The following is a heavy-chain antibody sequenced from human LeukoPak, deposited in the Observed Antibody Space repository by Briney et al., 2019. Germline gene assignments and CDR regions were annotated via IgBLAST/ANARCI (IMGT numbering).Heavy chain of an antibody. CDR1: GFTFSSYA. CDR3: ARGWGGYCSSTSCYPLYFDY. J-gene: IGHJ4*02. D-gene: IGHD2-2*01. Sequence: GGSLRLSCAASGFTFSSYAMHWVRQAPCKGLEWVAVISYDGSNKYYADSVKGRFTISGDNSKNTLYLQMNSLRAEDTAVYYCARGWGGYCSSTSCYPLYFDYWGQGTLVTVSS. V-gene: IGHV3-30-3*01. CDR2: ISYDGSNK.